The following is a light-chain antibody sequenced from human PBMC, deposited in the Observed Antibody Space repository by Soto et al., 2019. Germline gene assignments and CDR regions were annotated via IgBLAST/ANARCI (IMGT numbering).Light chain of an antibody. CDR3: SSYAGSNNVV. CDR2: EVS. Sequence: QSALTQPPSASGSPGQSVTISCTGTSSDVGGYNYVSWYQQHPGKAPKLMIYEVSKRPSGVPDRVSGSKSGNTASLTVSGLQAEDEADYYWSSYAGSNNVVFGGGTKLTVL. CDR1: SSDVGGYNY. V-gene: IGLV2-8*01. J-gene: IGLJ2*01.